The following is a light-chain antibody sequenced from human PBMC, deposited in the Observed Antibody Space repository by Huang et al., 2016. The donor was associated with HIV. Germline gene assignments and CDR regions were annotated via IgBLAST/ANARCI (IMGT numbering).Light chain of an antibody. CDR2: GAS. J-gene: IGKJ2*01. CDR3: QRYNSAPYT. Sequence: DIQMTQSPSSLSASVGDRVTITCRASQGIYNYLAWYQQRPGKGTKLLIYGASTLQSGVPSRFSGSGSGTDFTLTISSLQPEDVATYYCQRYNSAPYTFGQGTKLEIK. CDR1: QGIYNY. V-gene: IGKV1-27*01.